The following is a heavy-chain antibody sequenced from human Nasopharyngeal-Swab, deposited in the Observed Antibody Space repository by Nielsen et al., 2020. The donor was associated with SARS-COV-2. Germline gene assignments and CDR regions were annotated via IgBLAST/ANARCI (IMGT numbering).Heavy chain of an antibody. CDR2: ISGSGGST. Sequence: GESPKISCAASGFTFSSYAMSWVRQAPGKGLEWVSAISGSGGSTYYADSVKGRFTISRDNSKNTLYLQMNSLRAEDTAVYYCAKDPRNTAMVNYFDYWGQGTLVTVSS. V-gene: IGHV3-23*01. D-gene: IGHD5-18*01. CDR1: GFTFSSYA. CDR3: AKDPRNTAMVNYFDY. J-gene: IGHJ4*02.